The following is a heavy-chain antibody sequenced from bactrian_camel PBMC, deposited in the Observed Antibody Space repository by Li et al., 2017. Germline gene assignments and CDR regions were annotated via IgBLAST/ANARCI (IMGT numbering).Heavy chain of an antibody. CDR2: INSGGGST. J-gene: IGHJ4*01. CDR3: AADAITTTMNFCGPEDEYNY. Sequence: VQLVESGGGLVQPGGSLRLSCATSGFRFNITAMSWARQAPGKELEWVSGINSGGGSTYYLDSVKGRFTISRDNAKNMVYLQMNNLKPEDTAVYYCAADAITTTMNFCGPEDEYNYWGQGTQVTVS. CDR1: GFRFNITA. D-gene: IGHD4*01. V-gene: IGHV3S40*01.